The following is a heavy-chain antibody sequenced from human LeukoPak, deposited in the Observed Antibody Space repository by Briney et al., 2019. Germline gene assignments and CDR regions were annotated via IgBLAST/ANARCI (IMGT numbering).Heavy chain of an antibody. CDR2: FGISGTI. V-gene: IGHV3-48*01. Sequence: PGGSLRLSCAASGFTVSTYDVHWVRQAPGEGPEWIAYFGISGTIYYADSVRGRFTISRDSAKNSLHLEMSSLRVDDTAIYYCAGYGFYPYWGQGTPVTVSS. CDR1: GFTVSTYD. J-gene: IGHJ4*02. D-gene: IGHD5-18*01. CDR3: AGYGFYPY.